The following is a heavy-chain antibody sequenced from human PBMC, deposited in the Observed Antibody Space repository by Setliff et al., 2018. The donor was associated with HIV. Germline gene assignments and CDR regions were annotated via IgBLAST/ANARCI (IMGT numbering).Heavy chain of an antibody. CDR2: INPNSGGT. Sequence: ASVKVSCKASGYTFTNYYMHWVRQAPGQGLEWMGWINPNSGGTNYAQKFQGRVTMTRDTSISTAYMELSRLRVEDTAFYYCARKMGSYYDSSGAYYFDFWGQGTLVTVSS. CDR3: ARKMGSYYDSSGAYYFDF. CDR1: GYTFTNYY. J-gene: IGHJ4*02. V-gene: IGHV1-2*02. D-gene: IGHD3-22*01.